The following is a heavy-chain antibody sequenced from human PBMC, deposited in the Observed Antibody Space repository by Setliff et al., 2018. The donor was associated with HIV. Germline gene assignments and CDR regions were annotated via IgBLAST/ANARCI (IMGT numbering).Heavy chain of an antibody. D-gene: IGHD6-19*01. CDR2: FDPEDGNT. J-gene: IGHJ3*02. Sequence: ASVKVSCKVSGYTLTELSRHWVRQAPGKGLEWMGGFDPEDGNTIYAQKFQGRVTMTADTSTDTAYMELSSLRSEDTAVYYCATVSHTNVAAHDAFDIWGQGQWSPSPQ. CDR3: ATVSHTNVAAHDAFDI. CDR1: GYTLTELS. V-gene: IGHV1-24*01.